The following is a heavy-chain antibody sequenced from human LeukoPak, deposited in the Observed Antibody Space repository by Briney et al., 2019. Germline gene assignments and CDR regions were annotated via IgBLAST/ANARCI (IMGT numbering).Heavy chain of an antibody. D-gene: IGHD1-26*01. CDR1: GYTFASYY. Sequence: ASVKVSCKASGYTFASYYLHWVRQAPGQGLEWMGGVIPIFGTANYAQKFQGRVTITADESTSTAYMELSSLRSEDTAVYYCARSVSSRNSGSYERLDYWGQGTLVTVSS. J-gene: IGHJ4*02. CDR3: ARSVSSRNSGSYERLDY. CDR2: VIPIFGTA. V-gene: IGHV1-69*13.